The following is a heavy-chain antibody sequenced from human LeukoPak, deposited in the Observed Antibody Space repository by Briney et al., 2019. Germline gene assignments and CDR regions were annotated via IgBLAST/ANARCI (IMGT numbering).Heavy chain of an antibody. CDR2: ISSGGSTI. J-gene: IGHJ4*02. Sequence: PGGSLRLSCAASGFTFSSYSMNWVRQAPGKGLEWVSYISSGGSTIYYADSVKGRFTISRDNGENSLYLQMSSLRDGDTAVYFCARDSGTYSTQYWGQGTLVTVSS. V-gene: IGHV3-48*02. CDR3: ARDSGTYSTQY. CDR1: GFTFSSYS. D-gene: IGHD1-26*01.